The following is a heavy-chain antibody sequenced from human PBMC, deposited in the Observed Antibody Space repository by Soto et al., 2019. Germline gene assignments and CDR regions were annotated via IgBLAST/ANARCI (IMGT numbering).Heavy chain of an antibody. V-gene: IGHV1-69*13. CDR2: IIPIFGTA. Sequence: SVKVSCKASGATFSSYAISWVRQAPGQGLEWMGGIIPIFGTANYAQKLQGRVTITADESTSTAYMELSSLRSEDTAVYYCARDLGYAYAMDVWGKGTTVTVSS. CDR1: GATFSSYA. J-gene: IGHJ6*04. CDR3: ARDLGYAYAMDV. D-gene: IGHD2-2*01.